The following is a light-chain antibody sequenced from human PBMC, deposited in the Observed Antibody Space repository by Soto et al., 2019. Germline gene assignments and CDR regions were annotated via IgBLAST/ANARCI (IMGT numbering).Light chain of an antibody. J-gene: IGKJ2*01. V-gene: IGKV1D-12*01. Sequence: DIQKTKCPSSVSASVGDRGTITCRASQGISRWLAWYQQKPGKAPKLLIYAASSLQSGVPSRFSGSGSGTDFTLTISSLQPEDFATYYCQQANSFPYTFGQGTKLEIK. CDR3: QQANSFPYT. CDR2: AAS. CDR1: QGISRW.